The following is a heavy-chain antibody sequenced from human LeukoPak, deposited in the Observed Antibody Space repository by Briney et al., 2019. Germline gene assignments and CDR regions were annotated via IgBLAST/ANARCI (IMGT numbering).Heavy chain of an antibody. CDR2: INHSRSP. V-gene: IGHV4-34*01. J-gene: IGHJ4*02. D-gene: IGHD6-19*01. CDR3: ARGQWLDND. CDR1: GESFSDYS. Sequence: PSETLSLTCAVYGESFSDYSWTWIRQPPGKGLEWIGEINHSRSPNYNPSLKSRVTISVDTSKNQFSLNLNSVTAADTAVYYCARGQWLDNDWGQGTLVTVSS.